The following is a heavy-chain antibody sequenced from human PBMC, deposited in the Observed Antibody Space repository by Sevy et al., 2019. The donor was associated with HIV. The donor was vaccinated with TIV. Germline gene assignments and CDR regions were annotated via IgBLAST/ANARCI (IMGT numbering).Heavy chain of an antibody. D-gene: IGHD6-13*01. CDR1: GFTFSNAW. V-gene: IGHV3-15*01. CDR3: TTEVGSSGWYDYYFDY. J-gene: IGHJ4*02. CDR2: FKSKTDGGTT. Sequence: GGSLRLSCAASGFTFSNAWMSWVRQAPGKGLEWIGHFKSKTDGGTTDYAAPVKGRFTISRDDSKNTLFLQMNSLKTEDTAVYYCTTEVGSSGWYDYYFDYWGQGTLVTVSS.